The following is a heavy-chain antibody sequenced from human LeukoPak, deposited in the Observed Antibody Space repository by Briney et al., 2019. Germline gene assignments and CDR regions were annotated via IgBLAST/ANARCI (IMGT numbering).Heavy chain of an antibody. Sequence: GGSLRLSCAASGFTFSSYAMSWVRQAPGKGLEWVSSISSSSSYIYYADSVKGRFTISRDNAKNSLYLQMNSLRAEDTAVYYCARAGWELLAAFDIWGQGTMVTVSS. CDR3: ARAGWELLAAFDI. CDR1: GFTFSSYA. D-gene: IGHD1-26*01. V-gene: IGHV3-21*01. CDR2: ISSSSSYI. J-gene: IGHJ3*02.